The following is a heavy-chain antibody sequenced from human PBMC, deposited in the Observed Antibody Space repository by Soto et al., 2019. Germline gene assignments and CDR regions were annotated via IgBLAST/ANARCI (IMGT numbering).Heavy chain of an antibody. CDR2: IIPIFGTA. CDR3: AGAPAPYDYVWGSYRYHFDY. Sequence: QVQLVQSGAEVKKPGSSVKVSCKASGGTFSSYAISWVRQAPGQGLEWMGGIIPIFGTANYAQKFQGRVTITADESTSTPYMELSSRRSEDTAVYYCAGAPAPYDYVWGSYRYHFDYWGQGPLVTVSS. J-gene: IGHJ4*02. D-gene: IGHD3-16*02. V-gene: IGHV1-69*01. CDR1: GGTFSSYA.